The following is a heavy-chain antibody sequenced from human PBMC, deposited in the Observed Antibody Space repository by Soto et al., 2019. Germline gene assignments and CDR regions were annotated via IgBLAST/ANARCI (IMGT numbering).Heavy chain of an antibody. J-gene: IGHJ4*02. CDR2: FNPNSGDT. Sequence: ASVKVSCKASGYIFTAYSMHWVRQAPGQGLEWVGWFNPNSGDTIFAQKFQGRVTLTGDTSISTAYMELYSLTSDDTAVYYCAREASAVISLDYWGQGTLVTVSS. D-gene: IGHD6-19*01. CDR3: AREASAVISLDY. V-gene: IGHV1-2*02. CDR1: GYIFTAYS.